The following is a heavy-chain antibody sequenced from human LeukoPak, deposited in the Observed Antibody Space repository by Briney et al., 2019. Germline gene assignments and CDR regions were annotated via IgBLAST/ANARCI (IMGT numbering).Heavy chain of an antibody. D-gene: IGHD3-16*01. CDR1: GGSISSYY. Sequence: SETLSLTCTVSGGSISSYYWSWIRQPPGKGLEWIGYIYYSGSTNYNPSLKSRVTISVDTSKNQFSLKLSSVTAADTAVYYCARHRGRGWSDYWGQGTLVTVS. CDR2: IYYSGST. J-gene: IGHJ4*02. V-gene: IGHV4-59*08. CDR3: ARHRGRGWSDY.